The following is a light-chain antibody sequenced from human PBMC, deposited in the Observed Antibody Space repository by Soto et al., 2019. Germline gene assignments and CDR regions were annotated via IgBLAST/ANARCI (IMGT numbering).Light chain of an antibody. CDR3: SSYGGIGV. V-gene: IGLV2-8*01. CDR2: EVS. CDR1: SSDVGGYNY. J-gene: IGLJ2*01. Sequence: QSALTQPPSASGSPGQSVTISCTGTSSDVGGYNYVSWYQQHPGKAPKLMIYEVSKRPSGVPDRFSGSKSGNTASLTVSGLQAEDEADYYCSSYGGIGVFGGGTQLTVL.